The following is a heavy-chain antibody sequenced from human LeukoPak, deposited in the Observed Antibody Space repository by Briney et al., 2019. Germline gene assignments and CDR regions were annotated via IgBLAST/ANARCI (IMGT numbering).Heavy chain of an antibody. V-gene: IGHV1-8*01. D-gene: IGHD1-26*01. CDR3: ARDLIVGAIYYYYGMDV. J-gene: IGHJ6*02. Sequence: ASVKVSCKASGYTFTSYDINWVRQATGQGLEWMGWMNPNSGNTGYAQKFQGRVTMTRNTSISTAYMELSSLRSEDTAVYYCARDLIVGAIYYYYGMDVWGQGTTVTVSS. CDR2: MNPNSGNT. CDR1: GYTFTSYD.